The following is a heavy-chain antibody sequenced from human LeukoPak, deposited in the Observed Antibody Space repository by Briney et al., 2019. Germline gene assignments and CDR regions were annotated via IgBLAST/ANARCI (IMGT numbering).Heavy chain of an antibody. D-gene: IGHD2-2*01. CDR1: GGTFSSYA. V-gene: IGHV1-69*05. CDR2: IIPIFGTA. J-gene: IGHJ6*03. CDR3: ARTPLGYCSSTSCSYYYYYMDV. Sequence: SVKVSCKASGGTFSSYAISWVRQAPVQGLEWMGGIIPIFGTANYAQKFQGRVTITTDESTSTAYMELSSLRSEDTAVYYCARTPLGYCSSTSCSYYYYYMDVWGKGTTVTVSS.